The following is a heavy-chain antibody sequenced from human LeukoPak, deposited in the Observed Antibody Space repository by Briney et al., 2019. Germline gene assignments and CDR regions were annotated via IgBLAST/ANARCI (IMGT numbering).Heavy chain of an antibody. D-gene: IGHD3-10*01. V-gene: IGHV4-39*01. J-gene: IGHJ4*02. Sequence: SETLSLTCTVSGGSINTVTYYWGWIRQPPGKGLEWIGSIYYSGSTYNNASLEGRVTISVDTSKNQFSLKLTSVTAADTAVYYCASLRYYGSADWGQGTLVTVSS. CDR1: GGSINTVTYY. CDR2: IYYSGST. CDR3: ASLRYYGSAD.